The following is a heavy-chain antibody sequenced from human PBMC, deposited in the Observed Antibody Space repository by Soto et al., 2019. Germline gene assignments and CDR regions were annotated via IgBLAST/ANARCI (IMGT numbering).Heavy chain of an antibody. D-gene: IGHD6-13*01. V-gene: IGHV1-18*03. CDR1: RYTFTSYG. Sequence: GASVKVSCMPSRYTFTSYGISWVRQAPGQGLEWMGWISAYNGNTNYAQKLHGRVTMTTDTSTSTAYMEPRSLRSDDMAVYYCARDWAAAGSFVYWGQGTLVTVSS. CDR2: ISAYNGNT. J-gene: IGHJ4*02. CDR3: ARDWAAAGSFVY.